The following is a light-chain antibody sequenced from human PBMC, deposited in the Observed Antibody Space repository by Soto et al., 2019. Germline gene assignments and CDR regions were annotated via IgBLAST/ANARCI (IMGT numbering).Light chain of an antibody. V-gene: IGKV3-15*01. CDR2: DVS. CDR3: QQYNNWPFS. Sequence: IVMKQSPAILSVSPGERVTLSCRAGQGVTTNFAWYQQKSGQSPRLLIYDVSTRATGVPARFSGTGSETDFTLTISGLQSEDSAVYFCQQYNNWPFSFGQGTRLEIK. J-gene: IGKJ5*01. CDR1: QGVTTN.